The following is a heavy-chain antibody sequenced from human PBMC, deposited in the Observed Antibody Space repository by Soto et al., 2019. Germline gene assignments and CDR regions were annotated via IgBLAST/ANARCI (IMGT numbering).Heavy chain of an antibody. J-gene: IGHJ6*02. CDR1: GFTFSSYA. Sequence: QSGGSLRLSCAASGFTFSSYAMSWVRQAPGKGLEWVSAISGSGGSTYYADSVKGRFTISRDNSKNTLYLQMNSLRAEDTAVYYCAKDRGVVVPAAIPMRSMDVWGQGTTVTVSS. CDR2: ISGSGGST. V-gene: IGHV3-23*01. D-gene: IGHD2-2*01. CDR3: AKDRGVVVPAAIPMRSMDV.